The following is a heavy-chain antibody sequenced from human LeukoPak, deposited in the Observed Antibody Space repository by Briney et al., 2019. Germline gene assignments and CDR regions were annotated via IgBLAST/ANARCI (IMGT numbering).Heavy chain of an antibody. D-gene: IGHD6-19*01. CDR2: ISGSGDNT. Sequence: GGSLRLSCAASAFTLSNYAMSWVRQGPGKGLEWVSAISGSGDNTYYADSVKGRFTISRDNSKNTLYLQMNSLRAEDTAVYYCAKGLIAVAGREVYWGQGTLATVSS. CDR1: AFTLSNYA. J-gene: IGHJ4*02. CDR3: AKGLIAVAGREVY. V-gene: IGHV3-23*01.